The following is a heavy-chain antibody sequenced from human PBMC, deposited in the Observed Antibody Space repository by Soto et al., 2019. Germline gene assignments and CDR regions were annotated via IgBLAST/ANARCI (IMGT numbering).Heavy chain of an antibody. CDR2: INHSGST. CDR1: GGSFSGYY. V-gene: IGHV4-34*01. J-gene: IGHJ4*02. D-gene: IGHD4-17*01. CDR3: ARADYIQTTVIAFDY. Sequence: PSETLSLTCAVYGGSFSGYYWSWIRQPPGKGLEWIGEINHSGSTNYNPSLKSRVTISVDTSKNQFSLKLSSVTAADTAVYYCARADYIQTTVIAFDYWGQGTLVTVSS.